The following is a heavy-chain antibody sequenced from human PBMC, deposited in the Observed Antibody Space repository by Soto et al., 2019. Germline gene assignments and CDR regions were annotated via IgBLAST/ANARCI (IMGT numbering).Heavy chain of an antibody. D-gene: IGHD1-26*01. CDR2: IYIDGRT. CDR3: ARHVGSYWYFDL. Sequence: EVQLVESGGGLVQPGGSLRLSCAASGFSVSSSYLGWVRQAPGKGLEWVSSIYIDGRTYYADSVRGRFTISTDNFKDTLYLQINSPRVDDTAIYYCARHVGSYWYFDLWGRGTLVTVSS. CDR1: GFSVSSSY. J-gene: IGHJ2*01. V-gene: IGHV3-66*04.